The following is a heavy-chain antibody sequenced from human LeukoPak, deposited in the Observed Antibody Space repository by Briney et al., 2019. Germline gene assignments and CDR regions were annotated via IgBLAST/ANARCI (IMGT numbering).Heavy chain of an antibody. V-gene: IGHV1-69*05. CDR2: IIPIFGTA. J-gene: IGHJ4*02. CDR1: GGTFSSYA. CDR3: ATSGSYHLWYLDY. D-gene: IGHD1-26*01. Sequence: ASVKVSCKASGGTFSSYAISWVRQAPGQGLEWMGGIIPIFGTANYAQKFQGRVTITTDESTSTAYMELSSLRSEDTAVYYCATSGSYHLWYLDYWGQGTLVTVSS.